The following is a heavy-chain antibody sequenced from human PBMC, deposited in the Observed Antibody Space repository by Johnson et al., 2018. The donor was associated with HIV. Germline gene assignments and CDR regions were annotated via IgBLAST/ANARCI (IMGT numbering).Heavy chain of an antibody. CDR3: AKDRGVVRPDAFDV. D-gene: IGHD4-23*01. Sequence: QLVESGGGLVQPGGSLRLSCAASGFTFSTFAMSWVRQAQGKGLEWVSGISAGGGPTYYGDSVKGRFTVSRDNSKNTLYLQMNSLRAEDTAVYYCAKDRGVVRPDAFDVWGQGTLVTVSS. J-gene: IGHJ3*01. CDR1: GFTFSTFA. CDR2: ISAGGGPT. V-gene: IGHV3-23*04.